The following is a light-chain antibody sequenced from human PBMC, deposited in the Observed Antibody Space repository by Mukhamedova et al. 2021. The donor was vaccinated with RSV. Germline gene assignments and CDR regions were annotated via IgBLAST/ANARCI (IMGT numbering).Light chain of an antibody. CDR1: SSNIGLNP. CDR3: ATWDAGPRGDVV. CDR2: RNN. V-gene: IGLV1-44*01. Sequence: SGSSSNIGLNPVDWYQQLPGTAPKLLIYRNNQRPPGVPDRFSGSKSGTSASLTISGLQAEDEADYYCATWDAGPRGDVVFGGGTK. J-gene: IGLJ2*01.